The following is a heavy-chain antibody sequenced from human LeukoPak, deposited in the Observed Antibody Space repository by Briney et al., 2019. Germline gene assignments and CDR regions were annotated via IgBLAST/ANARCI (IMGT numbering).Heavy chain of an antibody. CDR3: AKDFRILEWLPSPFDY. D-gene: IGHD3-3*01. CDR1: GFTFSGSA. J-gene: IGHJ4*02. CDR2: ISGSGGST. V-gene: IGHV3-23*01. Sequence: QSGGSLRLSCAASGFTFSGSAMHWVRQAPGKGLEWVSAISGSGGSTYYADSVKGRFTISRDNSKNTLYLQMNSLRAEDTAVYYCAKDFRILEWLPSPFDYWGQGTLVTVSS.